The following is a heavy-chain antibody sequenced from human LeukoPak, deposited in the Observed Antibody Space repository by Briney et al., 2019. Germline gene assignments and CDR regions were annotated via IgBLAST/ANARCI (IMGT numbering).Heavy chain of an antibody. CDR1: GGSFSGYY. Sequence: SETLSLTFAVYGGSFSGYYWSWIRQPPGKGLEWIGEINHSGSTNYNPSLKSRVTISVDTSKNQFSLKLSSVTAADTAVYYCARDRDDILTGYYSYYYYGMDVWGQGTTVTVSS. J-gene: IGHJ6*02. CDR2: INHSGST. V-gene: IGHV4-34*01. CDR3: ARDRDDILTGYYSYYYYGMDV. D-gene: IGHD3-9*01.